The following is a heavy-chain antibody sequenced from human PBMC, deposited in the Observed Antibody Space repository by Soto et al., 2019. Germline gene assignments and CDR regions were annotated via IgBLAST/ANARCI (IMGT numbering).Heavy chain of an antibody. CDR2: IGGSGSST. D-gene: IGHD3-9*01. V-gene: IGHV3-23*01. CDR1: GFTFSSYA. CDR3: AKVSTGYYYYFDS. Sequence: PGGSLRLSCAASGFTFSSYATSWVRQAPGKGLEWVSGIGGSGSSTFYADSVKGRFTISRDNSKNTLYLQMNSLRAEDTAVYHCAKVSTGYYYYFDSWGRRTLVTVSS. J-gene: IGHJ4*02.